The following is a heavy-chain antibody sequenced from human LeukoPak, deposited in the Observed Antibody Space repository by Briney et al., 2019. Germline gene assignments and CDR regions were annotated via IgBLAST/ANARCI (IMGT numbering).Heavy chain of an antibody. CDR1: GESFSGQF. D-gene: IGHD3-10*01. Sequence: SETLSLTCGVFGESFSGQFWSWIRQPPGKGLEWIGEINHRGTGNYNPSLKSRVTISVDTSNNQLSLRLSSVTAADTAVYYCARGRRNSISLIRGARAYSWFDPWGQGTLVTVSS. CDR3: ARGRRNSISLIRGARAYSWFDP. CDR2: INHRGTG. V-gene: IGHV4-34*01. J-gene: IGHJ5*02.